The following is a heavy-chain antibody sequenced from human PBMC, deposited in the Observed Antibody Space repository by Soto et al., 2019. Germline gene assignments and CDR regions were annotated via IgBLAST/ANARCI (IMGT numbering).Heavy chain of an antibody. CDR1: GGSFSGYY. CDR2: INHSGST. D-gene: IGHD3-9*01. CDR3: ARVVRYFDWLFDVSDY. Sequence: PSETLSLTCAVYGGSFSGYYWSWIRQPPGKGLEWIGEINHSGSTNYNPSLKSRVTISVDTSKNQFSLKLSSVTAADTAVYYCARVVRYFDWLFDVSDYWGQGTLVTVSS. J-gene: IGHJ4*02. V-gene: IGHV4-34*01.